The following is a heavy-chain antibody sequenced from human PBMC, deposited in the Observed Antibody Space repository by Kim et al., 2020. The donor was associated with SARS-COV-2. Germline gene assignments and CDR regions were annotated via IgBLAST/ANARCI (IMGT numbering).Heavy chain of an antibody. D-gene: IGHD2-15*01. Sequence: SVKVSCKASGGTFSSYAISWVRQAPGQGLEWMGGIIPIFGTANYAQKFQGRVTITADESTSTAYMELSSLRSEDTAVYYCARDDVVVVAAQQDTNYYYGMDVWGQGTTVTVSS. CDR3: ARDDVVVVAAQQDTNYYYGMDV. J-gene: IGHJ6*02. CDR1: GGTFSSYA. CDR2: IIPIFGTA. V-gene: IGHV1-69*13.